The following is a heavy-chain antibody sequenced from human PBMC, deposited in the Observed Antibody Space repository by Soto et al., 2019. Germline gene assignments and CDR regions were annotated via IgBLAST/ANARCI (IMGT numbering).Heavy chain of an antibody. CDR2: MQPSTGRT. V-gene: IGHV1-8*01. J-gene: IGHJ4*02. Sequence: ASVKVSCKASGYSFTCLDINWLRQTAGQGLEWMGWMQPSTGRTGYAQKFQGRVTMTRNTAINTAYMELTTRTSDDTASDYWARGVSAGVDYWGQGTPVTVSS. CDR3: ARGVSAGVDY. D-gene: IGHD1-26*01. CDR1: GYSFTCLD.